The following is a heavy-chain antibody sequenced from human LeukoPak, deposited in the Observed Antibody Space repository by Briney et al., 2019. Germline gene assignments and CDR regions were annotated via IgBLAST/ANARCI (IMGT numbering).Heavy chain of an antibody. CDR1: GGSFSGYY. Sequence: SETLSLTCAVYGGSFSGYYWSWIRRPPGKGLEWIGEINHSGSTNYNPSLKSRVTISVDTSKNQFSLKLSSVTAADTAVYYCARDLRWFDPWGQGTLVTVSS. CDR2: INHSGST. J-gene: IGHJ5*02. CDR3: ARDLRWFDP. V-gene: IGHV4-34*01.